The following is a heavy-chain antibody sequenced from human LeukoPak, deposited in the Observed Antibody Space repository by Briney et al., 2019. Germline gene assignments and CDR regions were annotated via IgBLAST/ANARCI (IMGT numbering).Heavy chain of an antibody. J-gene: IGHJ4*02. CDR2: ISWNSGSI. V-gene: IGHV3-9*01. D-gene: IGHD3-3*01. CDR3: AKVGSITIFGVVDDYFDY. Sequence: GGSLRLSCAASGFTFDDYAMPWVRQAPGKGLEWVSGISWNSGSIGYADSVKGRFTISRDNAKNSLYLQMNSLRAEDTALYYCAKVGSITIFGVVDDYFDYWGQGTLVTVSS. CDR1: GFTFDDYA.